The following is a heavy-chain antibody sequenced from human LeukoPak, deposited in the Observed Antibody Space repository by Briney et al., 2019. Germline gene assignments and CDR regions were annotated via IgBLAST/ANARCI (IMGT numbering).Heavy chain of an antibody. CDR1: GYTFTSYD. V-gene: IGHV1-8*01. CDR2: MNPNSGNT. Sequence: ASVKVSCKASGYTFTSYDINWVRQATGQGLEWMGWMNPNSGNTGYAQKFQGRVTMTRNTSISTAYMELSSLRSEDTAVYYCARAVDTAMVRGDYWGQGTLVTVSS. CDR3: ARAVDTAMVRGDY. J-gene: IGHJ4*02. D-gene: IGHD5-18*01.